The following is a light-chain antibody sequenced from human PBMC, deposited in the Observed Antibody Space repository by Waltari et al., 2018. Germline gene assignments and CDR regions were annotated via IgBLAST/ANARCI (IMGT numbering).Light chain of an antibody. CDR1: QSVSRN. V-gene: IGKV3-15*01. CDR3: QQYNNWPRT. Sequence: EIVMTQSPATLSVSPGERATLSCRASQSVSRNLAWYQQKPGQAPRLLIYGASTRAAGIPARFSGSGSGTEFTLTISSLQSEDLALYFCQQYNNWPRTFGQGTKVEI. J-gene: IGKJ2*02. CDR2: GAS.